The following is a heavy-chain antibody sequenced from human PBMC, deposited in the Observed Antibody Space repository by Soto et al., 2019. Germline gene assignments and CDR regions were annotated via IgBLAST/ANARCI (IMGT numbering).Heavy chain of an antibody. Sequence: PGGSLRLSCSASGFTFSSYAMHWVRQAPGKGLEYVSAISSNGGSTYYADSVKGRFTISRDNSKNTLYLQMSSLRAEDTAVYYCVKDLVDEWLVREAGAFDIWGQGTMVTVSS. CDR2: ISSNGGST. D-gene: IGHD6-19*01. CDR3: VKDLVDEWLVREAGAFDI. V-gene: IGHV3-64D*08. CDR1: GFTFSSYA. J-gene: IGHJ3*02.